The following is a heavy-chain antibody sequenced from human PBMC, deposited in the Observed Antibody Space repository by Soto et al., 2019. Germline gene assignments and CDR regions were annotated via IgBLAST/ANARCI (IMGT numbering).Heavy chain of an antibody. CDR1: GGSISSGGYS. J-gene: IGHJ3*02. CDR2: IYHSGST. Sequence: QLQLQESRSGLVKPSQTLSLTCAVSGGSISSGGYSWSWIRQPPGKGLEWVGYIYHSGSTYYNPSLKSRVTISVDSSKNQFSLKLSAVTAADTAVYYCARAVAGTAFDIWGQGTMVTVSS. CDR3: ARAVAGTAFDI. D-gene: IGHD6-19*01. V-gene: IGHV4-30-2*01.